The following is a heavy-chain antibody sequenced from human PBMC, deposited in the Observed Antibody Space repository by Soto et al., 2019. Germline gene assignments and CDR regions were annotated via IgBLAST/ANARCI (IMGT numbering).Heavy chain of an antibody. CDR2: ISYDGKVA. J-gene: IGHJ4*02. CDR1: GFTFSSYG. Sequence: SGGGVVQPGRSLRLSCAASGFTFSSYGMHWVRQAPGKGLEWVTVISYDGKVAYYADSVKGRFTISRDNSKNTLYLQMNSLRTEDTAMYYCAKEGPITNWYFDYWGQGTLVTVSS. D-gene: IGHD1-1*01. V-gene: IGHV3-30*18. CDR3: AKEGPITNWYFDY.